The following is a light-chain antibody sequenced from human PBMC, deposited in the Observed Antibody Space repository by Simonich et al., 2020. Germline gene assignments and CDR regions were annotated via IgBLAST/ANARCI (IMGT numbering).Light chain of an antibody. V-gene: IGKV1-39*01. J-gene: IGKJ1*01. CDR1: QNISSY. CDR2: AAS. CDR3: QQSYSTPWT. Sequence: DIQMTQSPSSLSASVGDRVTITCRASQNISSYLNWYQQKPGKAPKLLIYAASSFQSGVPSRFSGSGSGTDFTLTISSLQPEDFATYYCQQSYSTPWTFGQGTKVEIK.